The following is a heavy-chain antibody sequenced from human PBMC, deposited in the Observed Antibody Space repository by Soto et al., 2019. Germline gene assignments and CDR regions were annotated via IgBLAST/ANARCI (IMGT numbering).Heavy chain of an antibody. Sequence: SETLSLTCAVYGGSFSGYYWSWIRQPPGKGLEWIGEINHSGSTNYNPSLKSRVTISVDTSKNQFSLKLSSVTAADTAVYYCARFGNGVDYWGQGTLVTVSS. CDR3: ARFGNGVDY. V-gene: IGHV4-34*01. J-gene: IGHJ4*02. CDR2: INHSGST. CDR1: GGSFSGYY. D-gene: IGHD2-8*01.